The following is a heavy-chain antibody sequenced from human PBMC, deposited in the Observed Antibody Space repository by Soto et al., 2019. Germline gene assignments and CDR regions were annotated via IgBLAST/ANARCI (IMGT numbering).Heavy chain of an antibody. V-gene: IGHV4-34*01. CDR2: INHSGST. Sequence: SETLSLTCAFYGWSFSGYYWSLIRQPPGKGLEWIGEINHSGSTNYNPSLKSRVTISVDTSKNQFSLKLSSVTAADTAVYYCARGPAEGASFDYWGQGTLVTVSS. J-gene: IGHJ4*02. CDR1: GWSFSGYY. CDR3: ARGPAEGASFDY.